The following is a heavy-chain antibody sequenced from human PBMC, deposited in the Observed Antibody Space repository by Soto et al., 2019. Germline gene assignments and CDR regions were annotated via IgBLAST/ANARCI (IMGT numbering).Heavy chain of an antibody. CDR1: GYTFTSYG. J-gene: IGHJ6*02. V-gene: IGHV1-18*01. CDR3: ARAKPILRFLESGYYYGMDV. CDR2: ISAYNGNT. D-gene: IGHD3-3*01. Sequence: ASVKVSCKASGYTFTSYGISWVRQAPGQGLEWMGWISAYNGNTNYAQKLQGRVTMTTDTSTSTAYMELRSLRSDDTAVYYCARAKPILRFLESGYYYGMDVWGQGTTVTVSS.